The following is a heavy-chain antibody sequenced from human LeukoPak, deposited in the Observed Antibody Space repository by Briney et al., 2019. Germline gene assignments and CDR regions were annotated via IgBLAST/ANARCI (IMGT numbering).Heavy chain of an antibody. CDR1: GYTFTGYY. Sequence: ASVKVSCKASGYTFTGYYMHWVRQAPGQGVKWMGWINPDSGGTKYAQKFQDRVTMTRDTSKSTVYLDLNRLTSDDTAVYYCARAGTTGKFDYWGQGTLVTVSS. J-gene: IGHJ4*02. D-gene: IGHD1-1*01. CDR2: INPDSGGT. CDR3: ARAGTTGKFDY. V-gene: IGHV1-2*02.